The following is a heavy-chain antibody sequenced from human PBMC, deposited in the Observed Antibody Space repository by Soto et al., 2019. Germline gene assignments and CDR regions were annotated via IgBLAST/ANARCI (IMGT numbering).Heavy chain of an antibody. CDR3: TISAVLRYFDFEY. J-gene: IGHJ4*02. CDR1: GFTFSNAW. D-gene: IGHD3-9*01. CDR2: IKSKTDGGTT. V-gene: IGHV3-15*01. Sequence: GGSLRLSCAASGFTFSNAWMSWVRQAPGKGLEWVGRIKSKTDGGTTDYAAPVKGRFTISRDDSKNTLYLQMNSLKTEDTAVYYCTISAVLRYFDFEYWGQGTLVTVSS.